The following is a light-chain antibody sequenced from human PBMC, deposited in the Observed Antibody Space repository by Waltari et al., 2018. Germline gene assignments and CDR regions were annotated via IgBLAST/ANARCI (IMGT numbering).Light chain of an antibody. J-gene: IGLJ3*02. CDR1: NSGAKS. CDR3: QVLDYVTAHLV. V-gene: IGLV3-21*04. Sequence: SYVRTQPTSVSVAPGKTARRAGGGKNSGAKSVECYQERPGQAPVLIIYYDRIRPSGIPCRFSGPHPVNTATLTISRVEAGDDADYYCQVLDYVTAHLVFGAGTPLTVV. CDR2: YDR.